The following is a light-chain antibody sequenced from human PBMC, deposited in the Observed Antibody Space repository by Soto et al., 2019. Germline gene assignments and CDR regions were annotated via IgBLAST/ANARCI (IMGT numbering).Light chain of an antibody. Sequence: QSVLTQAPSVSAAPGQKVTISCSGSNSNIENNYVSWYQQFPGAAPKVLIYDNDHRPSGIPDRFAGSKSGTSATLTITGLQTGDEADYYCVTWDSSVSSVGFGGGTKLTVL. CDR1: NSNIENNY. J-gene: IGLJ2*01. CDR2: DND. V-gene: IGLV1-51*01. CDR3: VTWDSSVSSVG.